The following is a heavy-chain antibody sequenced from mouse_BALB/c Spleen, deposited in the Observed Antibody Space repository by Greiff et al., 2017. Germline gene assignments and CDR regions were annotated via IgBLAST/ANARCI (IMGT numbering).Heavy chain of an antibody. CDR3: AEYGYGFDY. V-gene: IGHV1-7*01. D-gene: IGHD1-2*01. J-gene: IGHJ2*01. CDR1: GYTFTSYW. CDR2: INPSTGYT. Sequence: QVQLQQSGAELAKPGASVKMSCKASGYTFTSYWMHWVKQRPGQGLEWIGYINPSTGYTEYNQKFKDKATLTADKSSSTAYMQLSSLTSEDSAVYYCAEYGYGFDYWGQGTTLTVSS.